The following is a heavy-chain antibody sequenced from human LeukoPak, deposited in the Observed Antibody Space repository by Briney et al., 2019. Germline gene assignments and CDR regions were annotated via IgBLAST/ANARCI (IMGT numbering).Heavy chain of an antibody. CDR3: ASLYGGTGY. CDR2: ISGSGDNT. Sequence: GGSLRLSCAASGFTFSSYAMSWVRQAPGKGLEWVSAISGSGDNTYYADSVKGRFTISRDNSRNTLYLRMNSLRAEDTALYYCASLYGGTGYWGQGTLVTVSS. CDR1: GFTFSSYA. D-gene: IGHD4-23*01. J-gene: IGHJ4*02. V-gene: IGHV3-23*01.